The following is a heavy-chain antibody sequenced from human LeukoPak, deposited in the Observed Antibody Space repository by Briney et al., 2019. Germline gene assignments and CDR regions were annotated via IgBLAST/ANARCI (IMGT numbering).Heavy chain of an antibody. V-gene: IGHV4-39*07. D-gene: IGHD2-2*01. Sequence: SETLSLTCSVSGGSITKNGYYWGWIRQSPETGLEWIGSMHYSGSTYYNPSLKSRVTILVDTSKNQFSLKLSSVTAADTAVYYCARGRRVRPIVVVPAAFQHWGQGTLVTVSS. CDR3: ARGRRVRPIVVVPAAFQH. J-gene: IGHJ1*01. CDR1: GGSITKNGYY. CDR2: MHYSGST.